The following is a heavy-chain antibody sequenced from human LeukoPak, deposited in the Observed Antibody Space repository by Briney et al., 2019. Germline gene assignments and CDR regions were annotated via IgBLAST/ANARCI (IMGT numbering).Heavy chain of an antibody. J-gene: IGHJ3*02. D-gene: IGHD3-22*01. CDR2: ISSSSYI. V-gene: IGHV3-21*01. Sequence: SGGSLRLSCAASGFTFSSYSMNWVRQAPGKGLEWVSSISSSSYIYYADSVKGRFTISRDNAKNSLYLQMNSLRAEDTAVYYCARARDCYDSSGYYYEEGAFDIWGQGTMVTVSS. CDR3: ARARDCYDSSGYYYEEGAFDI. CDR1: GFTFSSYS.